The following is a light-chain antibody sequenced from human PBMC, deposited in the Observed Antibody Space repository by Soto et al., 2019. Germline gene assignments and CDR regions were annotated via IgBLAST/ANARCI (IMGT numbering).Light chain of an antibody. CDR3: QQYGSSPPIT. CDR2: GAS. J-gene: IGKJ5*01. Sequence: EIVLTQSPATQSLSPGERATLSCRASQSVSSTYLAWYQQKPGQAPRLLIYGASNRATGIPDRFSGSGSGTDFTLTISRLEPEDFAVYYCQQYGSSPPITFGQGTRLEIK. CDR1: QSVSSTY. V-gene: IGKV3-20*01.